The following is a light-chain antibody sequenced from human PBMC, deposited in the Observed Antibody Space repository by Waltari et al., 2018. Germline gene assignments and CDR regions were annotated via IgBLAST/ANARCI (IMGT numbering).Light chain of an antibody. CDR3: LQYGSSPPT. Sequence: EISLTQSPGALSLSPGERATLACRASQSVRGDFLAWYLQKPGQAPKFRIYGASHRATGLPDRFSGSGSGTDFTLTISRLEPEDFAMYYCLQYGSSPPTCGQGTRVEIK. CDR1: QSVRGDF. CDR2: GAS. J-gene: IGKJ1*01. V-gene: IGKV3-20*01.